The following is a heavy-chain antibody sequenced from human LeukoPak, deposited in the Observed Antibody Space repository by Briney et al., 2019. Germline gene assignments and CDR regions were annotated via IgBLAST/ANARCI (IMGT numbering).Heavy chain of an antibody. CDR2: IIPIFGTA. J-gene: IGHJ4*02. CDR3: ARAEGGYSYAPPHY. V-gene: IGHV1-69*13. D-gene: IGHD5-18*01. CDR1: GGTFSSYA. Sequence: ASVKVSCKASGGTFSSYAISWVRQAPGQGLEWMGGIIPIFGTANYAQKFQGRVTITADESTSTAYMELSSLRSEDTAVYYCARAEGGYSYAPPHYRGQGTLVTVSS.